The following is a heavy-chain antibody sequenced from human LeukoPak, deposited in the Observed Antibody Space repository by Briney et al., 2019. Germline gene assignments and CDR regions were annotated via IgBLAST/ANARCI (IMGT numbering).Heavy chain of an antibody. CDR3: ARGPTVTYFDY. CDR2: ISSSSSYI. D-gene: IGHD4-11*01. J-gene: IGHJ4*02. CDR1: GFTFSCYS. V-gene: IGHV3-21*01. Sequence: GGSLRLSCAASGFTFSCYSMNWVRQAPGKGLEWVSSISSSSSYIYYADSVKGRFTISRDNAKNSLYLQMNSLRAEDTAVYYCARGPTVTYFDYWGQGTLVTVSS.